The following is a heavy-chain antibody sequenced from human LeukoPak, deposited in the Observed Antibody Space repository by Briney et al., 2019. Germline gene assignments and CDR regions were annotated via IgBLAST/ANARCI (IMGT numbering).Heavy chain of an antibody. CDR1: GGSISSSSYY. V-gene: IGHV4-39*07. CDR3: ARDRAAGKKSGYNWFDP. D-gene: IGHD6-13*01. J-gene: IGHJ5*02. CDR2: IYYSGST. Sequence: SETLSLTCTVSGGSISSSSYYWGWIRQPPGKGLEWIGSIYYSGSTYYNPSLKSRVTISVDTSKNQFSLKLSSVTAADTAVYYCARDRAAGKKSGYNWFDPWGQGTLVTVSS.